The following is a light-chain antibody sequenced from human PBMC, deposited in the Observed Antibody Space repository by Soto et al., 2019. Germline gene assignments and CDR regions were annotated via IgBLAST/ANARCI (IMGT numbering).Light chain of an antibody. Sequence: QMTQSASTLSASVGDRVTITCRVSQSISSWLAWYQQQPGKAPKLLIYDASSLESGVPSRFSGSGSGTEFTLTISSLQPEDFATYYCQQSYSTPPWTFGQGTKV. CDR1: QSISSW. CDR2: DAS. J-gene: IGKJ1*01. CDR3: QQSYSTPPWT. V-gene: IGKV1-5*01.